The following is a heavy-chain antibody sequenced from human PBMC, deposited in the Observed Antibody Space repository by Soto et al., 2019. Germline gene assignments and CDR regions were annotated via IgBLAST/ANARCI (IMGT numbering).Heavy chain of an antibody. CDR3: ARQVTGYPDY. CDR1: GESFSGYY. J-gene: IGHJ4*02. Sequence: QVQLQQWGAGLLKPSETLSLTCAVYGESFSGYYWSWIRQPPGKGREWIGEINHSGSTNYNPSLKRRVTISVDTAKNQFSLKLSSVTAADTAVYYCARQVTGYPDYWGQGTLVTVSS. CDR2: INHSGST. D-gene: IGHD3-9*01. V-gene: IGHV4-34*01.